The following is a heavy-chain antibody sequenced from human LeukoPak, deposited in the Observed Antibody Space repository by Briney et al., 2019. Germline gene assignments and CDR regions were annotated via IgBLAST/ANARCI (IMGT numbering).Heavy chain of an antibody. D-gene: IGHD3-10*01. CDR1: GGTFISYA. CDR2: IIPIFGTA. Sequence: SVTVSFKASGGTFISYAISWVRQAPGQGREWMGGIIPIFGTANYAQKFQGRVTITADESTSTAYMELSSLRSEDTAVYYCAREGVGVRDSVAFDIWGQGTMVTVSS. CDR3: AREGVGVRDSVAFDI. V-gene: IGHV1-69*13. J-gene: IGHJ3*02.